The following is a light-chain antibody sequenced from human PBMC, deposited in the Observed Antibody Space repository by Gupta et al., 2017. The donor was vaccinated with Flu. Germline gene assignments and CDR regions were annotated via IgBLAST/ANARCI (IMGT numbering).Light chain of an antibody. V-gene: IGKV2-30*01. Sequence: DVVMTQSPLSLPVTLAQPASIACRSSQSLVYSDGNTYLHWFQQRPGQSPRRLIYQVSHRESGVPDRFSGSGSGTDFTPKISRVEAEGVGVYYCMQGSRWPWAFGQGTKVEIK. J-gene: IGKJ1*01. CDR1: QSLVYSDGNTY. CDR2: QVS. CDR3: MQGSRWPWA.